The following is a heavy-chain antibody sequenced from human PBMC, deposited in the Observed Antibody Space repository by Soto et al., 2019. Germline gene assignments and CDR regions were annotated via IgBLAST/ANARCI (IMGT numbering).Heavy chain of an antibody. D-gene: IGHD3-10*01. J-gene: IGHJ4*02. CDR2: ISGTGSST. CDR1: GFPFINFA. CDR3: AKFGASGSYFQFDY. V-gene: IGHV3-23*01. Sequence: PGGSLRLSCAASGFPFINFAMSWVRQSPGKGLEWVSAISGTGSSTWYADSVRGRFTVSRDNSKNTLYLQMNSLRDEDTAVYYCAKFGASGSYFQFDYWGPGTLVTVSS.